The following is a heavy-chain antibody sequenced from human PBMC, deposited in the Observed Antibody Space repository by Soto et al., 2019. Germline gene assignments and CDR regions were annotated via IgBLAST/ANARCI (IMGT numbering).Heavy chain of an antibody. V-gene: IGHV4-30-2*01. D-gene: IGHD4-4*01. CDR2: IYHSGST. CDR1: NGSRRSGGYC. CDR3: ARGGYSNYDY. Sequence: ILSRAYAFDNGSRRSGGYCWSWTRQPPGKGLEWIGYIYHSGSTYYNPSLKSRVTISVDRSKNQFSLKLSSVTAADTAVYYCARGGYSNYDYWGQGHLVTVS. J-gene: IGHJ4*02.